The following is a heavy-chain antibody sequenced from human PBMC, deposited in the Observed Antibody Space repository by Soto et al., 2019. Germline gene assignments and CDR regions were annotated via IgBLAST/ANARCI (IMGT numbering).Heavy chain of an antibody. CDR1: GFTFSSYA. Sequence: EVQLLESGGGLVQPGGSLRLSCAASGFTFSSYAMSWVRQAPGKGLEWVSAISGSGGSTYYADSVKGRFTISRDNSKNTLYLQMNSLRAADTSVYYCAKGGCGSTSCKGEYYYCYYMDVWDKGTTVTVSS. CDR3: AKGGCGSTSCKGEYYYCYYMDV. V-gene: IGHV3-23*01. J-gene: IGHJ6*03. CDR2: ISGSGGST. D-gene: IGHD2-2*01.